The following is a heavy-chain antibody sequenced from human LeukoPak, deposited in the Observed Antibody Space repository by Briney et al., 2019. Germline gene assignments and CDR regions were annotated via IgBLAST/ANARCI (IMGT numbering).Heavy chain of an antibody. CDR2: IRSDGSNK. D-gene: IGHD6-19*01. V-gene: IGHV3-30*02. CDR1: GFTFSSYG. J-gene: IGHJ4*02. Sequence: GGSLRLSCAASGFTFSSYGMHWVRQAPGKGLKWVAFIRSDGSNKYYADSVKGRFTISRDNSKNTLYLQMNSLRAEDTAVYYCARILSSAWGELGYWGQGTLVTVSS. CDR3: ARILSSAWGELGY.